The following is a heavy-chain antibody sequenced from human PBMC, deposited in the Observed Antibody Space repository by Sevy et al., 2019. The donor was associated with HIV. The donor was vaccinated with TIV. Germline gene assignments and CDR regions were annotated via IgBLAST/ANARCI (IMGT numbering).Heavy chain of an antibody. V-gene: IGHV3-9*01. D-gene: IGHD6-13*01. CDR2: ISWNSGSI. CDR3: AKDIKAAAGTKYYGMDV. CDR1: GFTFDDYA. J-gene: IGHJ6*02. Sequence: GGSLRLSCAASGFTFDDYAMHWVRQAPGKGLEWVSGISWNSGSIGYADSVKGRFTISRDNAKNSLYLQMNSLRAEDTALYYCAKDIKAAAGTKYYGMDVWGQGTTVTVSS.